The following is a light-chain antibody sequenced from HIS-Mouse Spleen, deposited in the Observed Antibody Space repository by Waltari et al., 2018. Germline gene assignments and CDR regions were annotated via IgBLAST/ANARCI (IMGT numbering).Light chain of an antibody. V-gene: IGLV3-19*01. J-gene: IGLJ2*01. CDR1: SLRSYY. CDR3: NSRDSSGNHLV. Sequence: SSELTQDPAVYVALGQTVRTTCQGYSLRSYYASWYQKKPGQAPVLVIYGKNNRPSGIPDRFSGSSSGNTASLTITGAQAEDEADYYCNSRDSSGNHLVFGGGTKLTVL. CDR2: GKN.